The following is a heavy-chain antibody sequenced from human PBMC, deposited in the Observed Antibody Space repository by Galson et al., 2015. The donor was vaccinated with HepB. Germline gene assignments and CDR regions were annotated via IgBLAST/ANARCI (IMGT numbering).Heavy chain of an antibody. V-gene: IGHV3-30*18. Sequence: SLRLSCAASGFTFSDYGLHWVHQAPGKGLEWVAVISYDGGNKFYADSLKGRFTISRDNSKNTVYLQMNSLRAEDTAVYYCAKSAGPTDSLDYWGQGTLVTVSS. CDR2: ISYDGGNK. D-gene: IGHD6-25*01. CDR1: GFTFSDYG. CDR3: AKSAGPTDSLDY. J-gene: IGHJ4*02.